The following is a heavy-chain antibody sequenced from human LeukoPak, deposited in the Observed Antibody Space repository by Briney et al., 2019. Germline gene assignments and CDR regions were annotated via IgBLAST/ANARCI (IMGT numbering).Heavy chain of an antibody. V-gene: IGHV3-21*01. Sequence: PGGSLRLSCAASGFTFNNYWMHWVRQAPGKGLEWVSSISSSSGYIYYADSVKGRFTISRDNAKNSLYLQMNSLRAEDTAVYYCARDADSSSWSMYYYYGMDVWGQGTTVTVSS. CDR3: ARDADSSSWSMYYYYGMDV. CDR2: ISSSSGYI. D-gene: IGHD6-13*01. J-gene: IGHJ6*02. CDR1: GFTFNNYW.